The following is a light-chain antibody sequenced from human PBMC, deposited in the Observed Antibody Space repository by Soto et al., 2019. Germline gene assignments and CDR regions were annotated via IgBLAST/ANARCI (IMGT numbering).Light chain of an antibody. CDR2: GAS. CDR3: LQHNSYPRT. V-gene: IGKV1-17*01. CDR1: QGIGND. J-gene: IGKJ1*01. Sequence: DIQMTQSPSSLSASVGDRVTITCRASQGIGNDLGWFRQKPGKAPERLIYGASRLQSGVPSRFSGSGSGTEFILTISGLQPEDFASYYCLQHNSYPRTFGQGTKVGIK.